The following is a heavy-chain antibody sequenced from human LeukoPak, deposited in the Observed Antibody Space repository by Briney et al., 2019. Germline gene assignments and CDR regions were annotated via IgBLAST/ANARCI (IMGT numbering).Heavy chain of an antibody. V-gene: IGHV5-51*01. CDR2: IYPGDSDY. CDR1: GYSFTSYW. J-gene: IGHJ3*02. D-gene: IGHD3-22*01. CDR3: ASPASSGYYSRSAFDI. Sequence: GESLKICCKGSGYSFTSYWIGWVRQMPGKGLELMGIIYPGDSDYRYGTSFQGQVTISADKSISTAYLQWSSLKASDTAMYYCASPASSGYYSRSAFDIWGQGTMVTVSS.